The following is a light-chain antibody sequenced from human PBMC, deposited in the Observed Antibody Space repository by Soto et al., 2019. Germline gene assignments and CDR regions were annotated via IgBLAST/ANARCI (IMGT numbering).Light chain of an antibody. Sequence: DIQMTQSPSSLSASVGDRVTITCRTSQTIDTSLNWYQQKPGKAPNLLIYAASSLQSGVPSRFSGSGSGTDFSLTISSLRPEDFATYFCQQTYSTPLTFGGGTKVEIK. CDR1: QTIDTS. CDR3: QQTYSTPLT. J-gene: IGKJ4*01. CDR2: AAS. V-gene: IGKV1-39*01.